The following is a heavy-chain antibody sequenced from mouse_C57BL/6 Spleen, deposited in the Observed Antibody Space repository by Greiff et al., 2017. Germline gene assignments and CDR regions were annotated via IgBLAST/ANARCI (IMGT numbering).Heavy chain of an antibody. CDR3: DRVDSSSFYYMDY. J-gene: IGHJ2*01. CDR1: GFSLTSYA. Sequence: QVQLKQSGPGLVAPSQSLSITCTVSGFSLTSYAISWVRQPPGKGLEWLGVIWTGGGTNYNSALKSRLSISKDNSKCQVFLKMNSLQTDDTARYYCDRVDSSSFYYMDYWGQGTTLTVSS. V-gene: IGHV2-9-1*01. CDR2: IWTGGGT. D-gene: IGHD1-1*01.